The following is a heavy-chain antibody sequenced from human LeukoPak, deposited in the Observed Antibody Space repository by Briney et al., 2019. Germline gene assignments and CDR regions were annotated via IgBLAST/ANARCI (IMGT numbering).Heavy chain of an antibody. CDR3: ARGGGVTTNPNPFDY. J-gene: IGHJ4*02. CDR1: GGSFSGYY. CDR2: INHSGST. V-gene: IGHV4-34*01. Sequence: PSETLSLTCAVYGGSFSGYYWSWNRQPPGKGLEWIGEINHSGSTNYNPSLKSRVTISVDTSKNQFSLKLSSVTAADTAVYYCARGGGVTTNPNPFDYWGQGTLVTVSS. D-gene: IGHD4-17*01.